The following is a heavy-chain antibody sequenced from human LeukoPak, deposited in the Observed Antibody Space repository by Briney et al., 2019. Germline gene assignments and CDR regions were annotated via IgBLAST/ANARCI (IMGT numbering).Heavy chain of an antibody. J-gene: IGHJ5*02. CDR1: GYTFTGNY. V-gene: IGHV1-2*02. Sequence: ASVKVSCKASGYTFTGNYMHWVRQAPGQGLEWMGWINPNSGGTKYAQKFQGRVTMTRDTSISTAYMELSRLRSDDTAVYYCARVNVVVGPAAPRRRFDPWGQGTLVTVSS. CDR2: INPNSGGT. D-gene: IGHD2-2*01. CDR3: ARVNVVVGPAAPRRRFDP.